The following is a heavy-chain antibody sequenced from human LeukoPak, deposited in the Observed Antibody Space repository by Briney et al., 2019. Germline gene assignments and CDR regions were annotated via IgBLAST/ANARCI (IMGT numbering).Heavy chain of an antibody. D-gene: IGHD5-18*01. CDR2: IYYSGST. J-gene: IGHJ4*02. CDR1: GGSISSYY. Sequence: PSETLSLTCTVSGGSISSYYWSWIRQPPGKGLEWIGYIYYSGSTNYNPSLKSRVTISVDTSKNQFSLKLSSVTAADTAVYFCARSIRDSYDLGYYFDYWGQGILVTVSS. CDR3: ARSIRDSYDLGYYFDY. V-gene: IGHV4-59*01.